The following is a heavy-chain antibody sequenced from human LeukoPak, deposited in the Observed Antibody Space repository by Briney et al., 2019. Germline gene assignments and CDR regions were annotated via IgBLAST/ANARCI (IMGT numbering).Heavy chain of an antibody. D-gene: IGHD3-9*01. Sequence: PGGSLRLSCAASGFTLSSYWMSWVRQAPGKGLEWVANIKQDGSEKYYVDSVKGRFTISRDNVKNSLFLQMDSLRAEDTALYYCAKDRGVRYFEWFFDDWGQGTLVTVSS. J-gene: IGHJ4*02. CDR3: AKDRGVRYFEWFFDD. CDR1: GFTLSSYW. V-gene: IGHV3-7*03. CDR2: IKQDGSEK.